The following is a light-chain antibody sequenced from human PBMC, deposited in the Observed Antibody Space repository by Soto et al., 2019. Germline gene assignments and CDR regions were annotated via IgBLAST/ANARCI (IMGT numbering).Light chain of an antibody. J-gene: IGKJ1*01. CDR3: QQYNNWPPWT. CDR2: GAS. Sequence: EIVLTQSPATLSVSPGNRATLSCRASQSVNSDLAWYQQKPGQAPRLLIYGASTRATGTPTRFSGSGSGTEFTLTISSLQSEDFAVYFCQQYNNWPPWTFGQATKVDIK. CDR1: QSVNSD. V-gene: IGKV3-15*01.